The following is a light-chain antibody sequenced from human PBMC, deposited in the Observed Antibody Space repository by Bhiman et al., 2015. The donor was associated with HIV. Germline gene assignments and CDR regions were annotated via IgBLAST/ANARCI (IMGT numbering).Light chain of an antibody. CDR1: KLGDKY. CDR2: QDN. J-gene: IGLJ1*01. V-gene: IGLV3-1*01. CDR3: QAWDSGTAKFV. Sequence: SYELTQPPSVSVSPGQTASITCSGDKLGDKYSCWYQQKPGQSPVVVIYQDNRRPSGIPERFSGSSSGNTATLTISGSQAMDEADYYCQAWDSGTAKFVFGSGTKVIVL.